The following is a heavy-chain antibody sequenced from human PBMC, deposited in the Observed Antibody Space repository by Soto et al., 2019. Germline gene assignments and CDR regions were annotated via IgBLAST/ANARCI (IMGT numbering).Heavy chain of an antibody. CDR3: ARDRSGDYVWGSYRYTPNWFDT. Sequence: ASVKVSCKASGYTFTSYGISWVRQAPGQGLEWMGWISAYNGNTNYAQKLQGRVTMTTDTSTSTAYMELRSLRSDDTAVYYCARDRSGDYVWGSYRYTPNWFDTWGQGTLVTV. CDR1: GYTFTSYG. D-gene: IGHD3-16*02. V-gene: IGHV1-18*01. J-gene: IGHJ5*02. CDR2: ISAYNGNT.